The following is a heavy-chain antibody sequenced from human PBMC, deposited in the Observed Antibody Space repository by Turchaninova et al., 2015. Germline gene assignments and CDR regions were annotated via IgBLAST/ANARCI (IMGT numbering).Heavy chain of an antibody. Sequence: QLQLQESGPGLVKPSETLSLTCTVSGVSISSSNYYWCWIRQPPGKGLEWIGSIFYIGSTYYNPSLESRLTISVDTSKNQCSLKLSSVTAADTAVYYCAGAFEYWGQGTLVTVSS. CDR3: AGAFEY. V-gene: IGHV4-39*01. CDR1: GVSISSSNYY. CDR2: IFYIGST. J-gene: IGHJ4*02.